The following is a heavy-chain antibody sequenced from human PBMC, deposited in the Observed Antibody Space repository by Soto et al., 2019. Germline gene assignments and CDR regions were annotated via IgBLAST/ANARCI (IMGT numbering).Heavy chain of an antibody. CDR3: VRLIGNSCLDY. CDR1: GDSVSSDSVT. V-gene: IGHV6-1*01. J-gene: IGHJ4*03. Sequence: PSQTLSLTCAISGDSVSSDSVTWNWIRQSPSRGLEWLGRTYYRSKWYSDYALSVKSRVTINADMSKNQVSLQLNSVTPEDSAVYYCVRLIGNSCLDYCGQGTLVIVSS. D-gene: IGHD2-8*01. CDR2: TYYRSKWYS.